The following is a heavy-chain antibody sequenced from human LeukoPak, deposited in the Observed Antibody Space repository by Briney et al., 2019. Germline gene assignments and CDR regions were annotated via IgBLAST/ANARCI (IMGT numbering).Heavy chain of an antibody. CDR2: ISGSGGRT. D-gene: IGHD2-21*02. Sequence: PGGSLRLSCAASGFTFSSYVMNWVRQAPGKGLEWVSTISGSGGRTYYADSVKGRFTISRDNSRNTLYLQMNSLRAEDTAVYYCAKDRLTGDWYYFDYWGQGTLVTVSS. CDR3: AKDRLTGDWYYFDY. CDR1: GFTFSSYV. J-gene: IGHJ4*02. V-gene: IGHV3-23*01.